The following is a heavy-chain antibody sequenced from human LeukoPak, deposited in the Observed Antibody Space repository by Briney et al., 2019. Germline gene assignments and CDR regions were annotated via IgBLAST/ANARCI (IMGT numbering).Heavy chain of an antibody. CDR1: GFTFSSYA. Sequence: GGSLRLSCAASGFTFSSYAMHWVRQAPGKGLEWVAVISYDGSNKYYADSVKGRFTISRDNSKNTLYLQMNSLRAEDTAVYYCARDQSHFIAAHSSLDYWGQGTLVTVSS. D-gene: IGHD6-6*01. V-gene: IGHV3-30*04. J-gene: IGHJ4*02. CDR3: ARDQSHFIAAHSSLDY. CDR2: ISYDGSNK.